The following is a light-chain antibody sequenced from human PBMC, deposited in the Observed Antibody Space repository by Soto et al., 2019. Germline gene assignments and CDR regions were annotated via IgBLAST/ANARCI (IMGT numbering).Light chain of an antibody. CDR1: QSINSW. CDR2: KAS. CDR3: QHYKTYSRT. Sequence: DIPMTQSPSTLSASVGDRVTITCRASQSINSWLAWYQQKPGKAPNLLIYKASSLESGVPSRFSGSGSGTEFTLTISSLQPDDFATYYCQHYKTYSRTFGQGTKVDI. V-gene: IGKV1-5*03. J-gene: IGKJ1*01.